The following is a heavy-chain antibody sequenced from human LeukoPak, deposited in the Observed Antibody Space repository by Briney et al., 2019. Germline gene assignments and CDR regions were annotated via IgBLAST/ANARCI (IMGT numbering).Heavy chain of an antibody. CDR3: ARVRPTGATQGRYFDY. V-gene: IGHV1-69*13. Sequence: ASVKVSCKASGGTFSSYAISWVRQAPGQGLEWMGGIIPIFGTANYAQKFQGRVTITADESTSTAYMELSSLRSEDTAVYYCARVRPTGATQGRYFDYWGQGTLVTVSS. J-gene: IGHJ4*02. CDR1: GGTFSSYA. D-gene: IGHD1-26*01. CDR2: IIPIFGTA.